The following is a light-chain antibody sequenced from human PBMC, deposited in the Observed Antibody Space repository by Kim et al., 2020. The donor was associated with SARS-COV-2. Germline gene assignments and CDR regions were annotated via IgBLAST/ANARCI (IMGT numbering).Light chain of an antibody. CDR1: QSVSRN. CDR3: HQYNDWPPT. V-gene: IGKV3-15*01. Sequence: EIVMTQSPATLSVSPGERAALSCRASQSVSRNSAWYQQKPGQAPRLLIYDASTRATGVPARFSGSGSGTDFTLTISSLQSEDFAVYYCHQYNDWPPTFGQGTKVDIK. J-gene: IGKJ1*01. CDR2: DAS.